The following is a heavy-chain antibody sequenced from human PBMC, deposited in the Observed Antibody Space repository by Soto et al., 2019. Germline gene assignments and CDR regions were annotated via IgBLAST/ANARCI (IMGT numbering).Heavy chain of an antibody. CDR3: ARAGYCSSTSCYFSEDYSMDV. J-gene: IGHJ6*03. CDR2: ISSGGDTL. CDR1: GFTFTDYY. D-gene: IGHD2-2*01. V-gene: IGHV3-11*01. Sequence: GGSLRLSCVASGFTFTDYYMSWIRQAPGKGLEWVSYISSGGDTLYYADSVKGRFTISRDDAKNSLYLQMNSLRAEDTAVYYCARAGYCSSTSCYFSEDYSMDVWGKGTTVTVSS.